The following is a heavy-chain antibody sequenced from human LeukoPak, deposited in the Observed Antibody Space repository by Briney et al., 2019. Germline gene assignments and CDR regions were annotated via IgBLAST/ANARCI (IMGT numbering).Heavy chain of an antibody. J-gene: IGHJ4*02. Sequence: PGGSLRLSCAASGFTFSSYSMNWVRQAPGKGLEWVSSISSSSSYIYYADSVKGRFAISRDNAKNSLYLQMNSLRAEDTAVYYCAREGSIEISDWGQGTLVTVSS. V-gene: IGHV3-21*01. CDR2: ISSSSSYI. D-gene: IGHD5-24*01. CDR1: GFTFSSYS. CDR3: AREGSIEISD.